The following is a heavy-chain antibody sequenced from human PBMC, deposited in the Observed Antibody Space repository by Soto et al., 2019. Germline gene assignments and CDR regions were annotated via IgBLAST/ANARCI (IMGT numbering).Heavy chain of an antibody. CDR2: ISWNSGSI. D-gene: IGHD3-22*01. Sequence: EVQLVESGGGLVQPGRSLRLSGAASGFTFDDYAMHWVRQAPGKGLEWVSGISWNSGSIGYADSVKGRFTISRDNAKNSLYLQMNSLRAEDTALYYCARGSSGYYHSAEYFQHWGQGTLVTVSS. CDR3: ARGSSGYYHSAEYFQH. V-gene: IGHV3-9*01. CDR1: GFTFDDYA. J-gene: IGHJ1*01.